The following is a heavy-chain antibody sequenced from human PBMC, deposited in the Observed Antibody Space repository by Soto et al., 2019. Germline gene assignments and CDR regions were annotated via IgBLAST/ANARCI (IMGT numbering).Heavy chain of an antibody. CDR1: GDSISSSSYY. D-gene: IGHD3-9*01. CDR3: AKTGPCDILTYWYFDL. Sequence: QLQLQESGPGLVKPSETLSLTCIVSGDSISSSSYYWVWIRQPPGKGLEWIGSIYYSGTTYYNPSLESRVTISIDTSKNQFSLKVSSLTAADTAVYYCAKTGPCDILTYWYFDLWGRGTLVTVSS. CDR2: IYYSGTT. J-gene: IGHJ2*01. V-gene: IGHV4-39*01.